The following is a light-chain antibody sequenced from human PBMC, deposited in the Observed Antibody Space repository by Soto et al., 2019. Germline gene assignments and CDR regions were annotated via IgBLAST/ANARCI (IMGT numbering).Light chain of an antibody. Sequence: DIVMTQSPDSLAVSLGERATINCKSSQSVLSSSDNKNYLAWYQQKPGQPPKLLIYLASTRESGVPDRCSGSGSGTDFTLTISSLQAEDVAVYYCQPYYGSPSFGPGTKVDIK. CDR3: QPYYGSPS. CDR2: LAS. CDR1: QSVLSSSDNKNY. V-gene: IGKV4-1*01. J-gene: IGKJ3*01.